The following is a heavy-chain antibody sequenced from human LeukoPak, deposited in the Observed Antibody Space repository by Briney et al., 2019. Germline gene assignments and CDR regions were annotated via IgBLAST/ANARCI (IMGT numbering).Heavy chain of an antibody. CDR2: IYYSGST. CDR3: ARAPAAAANAGFDY. J-gene: IGHJ4*02. CDR1: GGSISRYY. D-gene: IGHD6-13*01. Sequence: SETLSLTCTLSGGSISRYYWSWIRQPPGKGLEWIGYIYYSGSTNYNPSLKSRVTISVDTSKNQFSLRLSSVTAADTAVYYCARAPAAAANAGFDYWGQGTLVTVSS. V-gene: IGHV4-59*01.